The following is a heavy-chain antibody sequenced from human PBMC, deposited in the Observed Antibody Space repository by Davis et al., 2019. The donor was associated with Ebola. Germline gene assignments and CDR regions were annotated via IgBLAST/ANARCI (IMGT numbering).Heavy chain of an antibody. CDR3: ARDVGAAGLSPGKYFQH. J-gene: IGHJ1*01. V-gene: IGHV1-2*02. D-gene: IGHD6-13*01. CDR2: INPNSGGT. Sequence: ASVKVSCKASGYTFTGYYMHWVRQAPGQGLEWMGWINPNSGGTNYAQKLQGRVTMTTDTSTSTAYMELRSLRSDDTAVYYCARDVGAAGLSPGKYFQHWGQGTLVTVSS. CDR1: GYTFTGYY.